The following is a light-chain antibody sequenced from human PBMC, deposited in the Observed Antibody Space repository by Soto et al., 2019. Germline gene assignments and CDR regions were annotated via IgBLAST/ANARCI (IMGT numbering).Light chain of an antibody. CDR1: QSVSSSF. Sequence: DIVLTQSPGTLSLSPGERATLSCRASQSVSSSFLAWYQQKPGQAPRLLIYGASSRATGIPDRFSGSGSGTDFTITISRLEPEDVAVYYCQQYGSSPLTFGGGTKVEIK. CDR2: GAS. J-gene: IGKJ4*01. CDR3: QQYGSSPLT. V-gene: IGKV3-20*01.